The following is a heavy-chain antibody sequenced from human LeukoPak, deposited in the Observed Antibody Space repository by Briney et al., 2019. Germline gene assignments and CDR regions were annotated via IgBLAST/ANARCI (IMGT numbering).Heavy chain of an antibody. CDR2: ISAYNGNR. CDR3: ARDLYDILTGYYQGKNSQTPFDY. CDR1: GYTFTIYG. D-gene: IGHD3-9*01. Sequence: GASVTVSCKASGYTFTIYGISWVRQAPGQGLEWMGWISAYNGNRNYAQKLQGRVTMTTDTSTSTAYMELRSLRSDDTAVYYCARDLYDILTGYYQGKNSQTPFDYWGQGTLVTVSS. V-gene: IGHV1-18*01. J-gene: IGHJ4*02.